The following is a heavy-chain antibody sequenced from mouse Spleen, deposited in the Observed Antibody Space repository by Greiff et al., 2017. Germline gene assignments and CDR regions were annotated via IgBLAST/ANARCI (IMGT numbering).Heavy chain of an antibody. D-gene: IGHD2-14*01. CDR3: ASPYYRYGAWFAY. V-gene: IGHV5-9-3*01. Sequence: EVQLQESGGGLVKPGGSLKLSCAASGFTFSSYAMSWVRQTPEKRLEWVATISSGGSYTYYPDSVKGRFAISRDNAKNTLYLQMSSLRSEDTAMYYCASPYYRYGAWFAYWGQGTLVTVSA. CDR2: ISSGGSYT. J-gene: IGHJ3*01. CDR1: GFTFSSYA.